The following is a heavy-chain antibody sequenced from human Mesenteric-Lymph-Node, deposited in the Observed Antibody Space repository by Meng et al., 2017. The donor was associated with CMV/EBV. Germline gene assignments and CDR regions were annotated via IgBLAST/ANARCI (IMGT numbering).Heavy chain of an antibody. D-gene: IGHD1-1*01. J-gene: IGHJ4*02. CDR1: GFSFSDYE. Sequence: LSLTCAASGFSFSDYEMNWVRQTPGKGLEWLAYTNSRGSTIYYADSVKGRFTISRDNAKNTLYLQMNSLRAEDTAVYYCARDPTGTSQIDYWGQGTLVTVSS. CDR3: ARDPTGTSQIDY. V-gene: IGHV3-48*03. CDR2: TNSRGSTI.